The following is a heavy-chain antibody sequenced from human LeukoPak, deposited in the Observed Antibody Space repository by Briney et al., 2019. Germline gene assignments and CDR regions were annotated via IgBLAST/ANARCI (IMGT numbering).Heavy chain of an antibody. D-gene: IGHD3-22*01. J-gene: IGHJ4*02. CDR1: GFTFSSYW. V-gene: IGHV3-53*01. Sequence: GGSLRLSCAASGFTFSSYWMSWVRQAPGKGLEWVSVIYSGGSTYYADSVKGRFTISRDNSKNTLYLQMNSLRAEDTAVYYCARMQTYYYDSSGYFDYWGQGTLVTVSS. CDR2: IYSGGST. CDR3: ARMQTYYYDSSGYFDY.